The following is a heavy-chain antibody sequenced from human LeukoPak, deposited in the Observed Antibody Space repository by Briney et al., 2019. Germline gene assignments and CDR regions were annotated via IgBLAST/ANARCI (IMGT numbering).Heavy chain of an antibody. CDR1: GFTFDDYG. CDR3: AKSAYWVGESVGAFDI. CDR2: INWNGGST. D-gene: IGHD3-10*01. Sequence: GGSLRLSCAASGFTFDDYGMSWVRQAPGKGLEWVSGINWNGGSTGYADSVEGRFTISRVNAKNSLYLQMNSLRAEDTALYYCAKSAYWVGESVGAFDIWGQGTMVTVSS. J-gene: IGHJ3*02. V-gene: IGHV3-20*04.